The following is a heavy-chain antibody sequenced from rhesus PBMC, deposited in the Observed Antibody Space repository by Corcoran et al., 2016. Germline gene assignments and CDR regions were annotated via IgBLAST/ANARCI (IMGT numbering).Heavy chain of an antibody. CDR1: GVSIRVYC. V-gene: IGHV4-165*01. Sequence: QLQLQESGPGLVKPSETLSLPCAVSGVSIRVYCSRWIRQPHGTGLWWIGCIESSGSTDYNPTHKSRVTISRDTSKNQFSLKLSSVTAADTAVYYCARASKYCSSTYCSLLGYFDLWGPGTPITISS. CDR2: IESSGST. D-gene: IGHD2-15*01. CDR3: ARASKYCSSTYCSLLGYFDL. J-gene: IGHJ2*01.